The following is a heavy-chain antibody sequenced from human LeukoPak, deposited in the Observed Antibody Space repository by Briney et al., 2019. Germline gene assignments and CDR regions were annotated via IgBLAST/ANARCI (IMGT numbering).Heavy chain of an antibody. V-gene: IGHV1-2*02. J-gene: IGHJ4*02. CDR3: ARDERFCNGDNHYPDLGY. CDR2: NNPNTGAV. D-gene: IGHD2-15*01. CDR1: GYTFTGYY. Sequence: ASVKVSCKASGYTFTGYYMFWVRQAPGQRLEWMGWNNPNTGAVKYAQNFQGRVTLTRDTSIRTTFMELSSLRSDDTAFYYCARDERFCNGDNHYPDLGYWGQGTLVTVSS.